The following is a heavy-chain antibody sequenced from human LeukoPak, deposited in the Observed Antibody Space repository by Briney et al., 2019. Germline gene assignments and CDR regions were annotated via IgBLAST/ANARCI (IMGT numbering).Heavy chain of an antibody. D-gene: IGHD3-10*01. CDR1: GGSISSNNW. V-gene: IGHV4-4*02. CDR2: IYHTGTT. CDR3: AREIAVHGSGSYSDY. Sequence: SGTLSLTRAVSGGSISSNNWWSWARHPPSKGLEWIGEIYHTGTTNYNPSLKSRLTISVDKSKNQFSLKLNSVTAADTAIYYCAREIAVHGSGSYSDYWGQGTLVTVSS. J-gene: IGHJ4*02.